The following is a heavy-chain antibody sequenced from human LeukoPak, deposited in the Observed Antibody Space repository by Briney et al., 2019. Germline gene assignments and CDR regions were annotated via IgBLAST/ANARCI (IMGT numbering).Heavy chain of an antibody. V-gene: IGHV3-21*01. CDR1: GFTFSTYT. CDR2: ISSSSGYI. Sequence: GGSLRLSCAASGFTFSTYTMNWVRQAPGKGLEWVSSISSSSGYIYYADSVKGRFTISRDNAKSSLSLQMNSLRAEDTAVYYCARGPYDDYDYWGQGTLVTVSS. J-gene: IGHJ4*02. D-gene: IGHD4-17*01. CDR3: ARGPYDDYDY.